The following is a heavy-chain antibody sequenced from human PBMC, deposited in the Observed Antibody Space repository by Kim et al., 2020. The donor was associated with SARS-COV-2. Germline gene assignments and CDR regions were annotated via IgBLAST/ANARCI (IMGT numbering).Heavy chain of an antibody. Sequence: SETLSLTCTVSGGSVSSGSYYWSWIRQPPGKGLEGIGYIYYSGSTNYNPSLKSRVTISVDTSKNQFSLKLSSVTAADTAVYYCARDRYYDFWSGSPLDYYGMDVWGQGTTVTVSS. CDR3: ARDRYYDFWSGSPLDYYGMDV. J-gene: IGHJ6*02. CDR1: GGSVSSGSYY. CDR2: IYYSGST. D-gene: IGHD3-3*01. V-gene: IGHV4-61*01.